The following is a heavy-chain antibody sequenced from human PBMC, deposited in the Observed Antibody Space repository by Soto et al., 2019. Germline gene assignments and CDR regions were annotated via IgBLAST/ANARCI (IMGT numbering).Heavy chain of an antibody. CDR3: ARDKDPAPLGGKYYYLMEV. D-gene: IGHD3-3*02. CDR2: IMPIFRTA. J-gene: IGHJ6*02. Sequence: QVQVVQSGAEVKKPGSSVKVSCKTSGGTFSTAAISWVRQAPGQGLEWMGGIMPIFRTADYAQKFQGRVTITADESASKGYLELSSLRSEDTAVYYCARDKDPAPLGGKYYYLMEVWGQGTTVTVTS. V-gene: IGHV1-69*12. CDR1: GGTFSTAA.